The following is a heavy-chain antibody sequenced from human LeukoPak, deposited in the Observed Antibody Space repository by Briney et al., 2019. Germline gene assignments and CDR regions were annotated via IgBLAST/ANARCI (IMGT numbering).Heavy chain of an antibody. Sequence: GGSLRLSCGTSGFTFSSYAMSWVRQAPGKGLEWVSLITAIAGDTYYADSVKGRFTISRGNSRNTLYLQMDSLRAEDSAIYHCVSKGLQLFGELLDWGQGTLVTVSS. V-gene: IGHV3-23*01. J-gene: IGHJ4*02. CDR1: GFTFSSYA. CDR2: ITAIAGDT. D-gene: IGHD3-10*01. CDR3: VSKGLQLFGELLD.